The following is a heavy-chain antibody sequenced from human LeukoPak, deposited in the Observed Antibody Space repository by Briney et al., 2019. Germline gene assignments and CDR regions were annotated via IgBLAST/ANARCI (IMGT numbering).Heavy chain of an antibody. Sequence: SSVKVSCKASGYTFTSYYMHWVRQAPGQGLEWMGIINPSGGSTSYAQKFQGRVTMTRDTSTSAVYMELSSLRSEDTAVYYCARDSSRITMIVVVTTHNWFDPWGQGTLVTASS. CDR1: GYTFTSYY. D-gene: IGHD3-22*01. V-gene: IGHV1-46*01. J-gene: IGHJ5*02. CDR3: ARDSSRITMIVVVTTHNWFDP. CDR2: INPSGGST.